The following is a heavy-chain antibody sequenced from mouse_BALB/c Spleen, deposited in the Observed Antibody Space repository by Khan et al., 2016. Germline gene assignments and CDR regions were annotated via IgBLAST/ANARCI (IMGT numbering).Heavy chain of an antibody. CDR1: GFDFSRYW. J-gene: IGHJ3*01. CDR3: ARRALGTPAGFVY. D-gene: IGHD3-1*01. Sequence: EVKLLESGGGLVQPGGSLKLSCAASGFDFSRYWMSWVRQAPGKGLEWIGEINPDSSTINYTPSLKDKFIISRDNAKNTLYLQMSKVRSEGTALYYCARRALGTPAGFVYGGQGTLVTVSA. CDR2: INPDSSTI. V-gene: IGHV4-1*02.